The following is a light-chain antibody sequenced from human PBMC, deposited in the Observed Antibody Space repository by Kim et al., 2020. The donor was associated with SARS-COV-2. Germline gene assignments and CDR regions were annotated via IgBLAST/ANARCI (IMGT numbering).Light chain of an antibody. Sequence: QSALTQPASVSGSPGQSITISCTGTSSDVGGYNYVSWYQQLPAKAPKLMIYDVNNRPSGVSTRFSGSKSGNTASLTISGLQAEDEADYYCCSYTSSSSYLFGTGTKVTVL. CDR2: DVN. CDR3: CSYTSSSSYL. J-gene: IGLJ3*02. CDR1: SSDVGGYNY. V-gene: IGLV2-14*03.